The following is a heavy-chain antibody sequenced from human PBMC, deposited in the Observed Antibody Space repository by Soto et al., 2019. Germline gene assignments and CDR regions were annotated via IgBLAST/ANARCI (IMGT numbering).Heavy chain of an antibody. J-gene: IGHJ3*02. D-gene: IGHD2-2*01. CDR3: ARDMRPGRYCSSTSCYPSDAFDI. CDR1: GFTFSSYS. V-gene: IGHV3-48*01. CDR2: ISSSSSTI. Sequence: EVQLVESGGGLVQPGGSLRLSCAASGFTFSSYSMNWVRQAPGKGLEWVSYISSSSSTIYYADSVKGRFTISRDNAKNSLYLKMNSLRAEDTAVYYCARDMRPGRYCSSTSCYPSDAFDIWGQGTMVTVSS.